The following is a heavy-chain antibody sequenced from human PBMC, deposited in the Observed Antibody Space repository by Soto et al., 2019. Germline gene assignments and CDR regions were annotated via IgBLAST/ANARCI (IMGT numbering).Heavy chain of an antibody. D-gene: IGHD6-13*01. Sequence: GGSLRLSCTASGFTFSSYGMHWVRQAPGKGLERVAVISYDGSNKYYADSVKGRFTISRDNSKNTLYLQMNRLRAEDTAVYYCAKEGYSSSWYYFDYWGQGTLVTVSS. CDR2: ISYDGSNK. J-gene: IGHJ4*02. CDR1: GFTFSSYG. V-gene: IGHV3-30*18. CDR3: AKEGYSSSWYYFDY.